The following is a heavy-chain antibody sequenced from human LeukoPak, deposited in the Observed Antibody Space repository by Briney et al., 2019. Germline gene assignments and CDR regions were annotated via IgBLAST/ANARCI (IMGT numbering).Heavy chain of an antibody. Sequence: GRSLRLSCAASGFTFSSYAMHWVRQAPGKGLEWVAVISYDGSNKYYADSVKGRFTISRDNSKNTLYLQMNSLRAEDTAVYYCARERIHCSSTSCYTEFVYWGEGTLVTVSS. CDR2: ISYDGSNK. D-gene: IGHD2-2*02. CDR1: GFTFSSYA. V-gene: IGHV3-30-3*01. CDR3: ARERIHCSSTSCYTEFVY. J-gene: IGHJ4*02.